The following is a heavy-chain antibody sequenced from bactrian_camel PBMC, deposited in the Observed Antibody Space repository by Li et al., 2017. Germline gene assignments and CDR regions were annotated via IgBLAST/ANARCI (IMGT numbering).Heavy chain of an antibody. V-gene: IGHV3S40*01. D-gene: IGHD5*01. CDR1: GFTTSNYN. J-gene: IGHJ4*01. CDR3: AKAGAYPFWGYNY. Sequence: VQLVESGGGSVQSGGSLRLSCVASGFTTSNYNIHWVRQAPGKGLEWVSRITGGVGNILYSISVKDRFTIPRDNAKNTVTLQLNSLKTEDMAMYYCAKAGAYPFWGYNYWGQGTQVTVS. CDR2: ITGGVGNI.